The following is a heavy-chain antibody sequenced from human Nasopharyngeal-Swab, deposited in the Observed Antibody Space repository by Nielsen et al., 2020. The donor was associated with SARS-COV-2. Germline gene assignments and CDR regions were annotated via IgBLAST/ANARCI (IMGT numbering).Heavy chain of an antibody. Sequence: WIRQPPGKGLEWVSSISSSSRYIYYADSVKGRFTISRDNSKNSLYLQMNSLRAEDTAVYYCARTILSSSPEEGFDYWGQGTLVTVSS. CDR3: ARTILSSSPEEGFDY. V-gene: IGHV3-21*01. CDR2: ISSSSRYI. J-gene: IGHJ4*02. D-gene: IGHD6-6*01.